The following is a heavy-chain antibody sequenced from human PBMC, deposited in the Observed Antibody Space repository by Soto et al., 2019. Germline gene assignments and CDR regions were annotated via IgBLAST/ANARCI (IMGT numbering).Heavy chain of an antibody. Sequence: EVQLLESGGGLVQPGGSLRLSCAVSGFTFSSYAMSWFRQAPGKGLEWVSTISGSGGSTYYADSVKGRFTISRDNSKNTLYRQMNSLRAEDTAVHYCAKGSKSSGWYSDYWCQGTLVTGSS. CDR1: GFTFSSYA. V-gene: IGHV3-23*01. D-gene: IGHD6-19*01. CDR3: AKGSKSSGWYSDY. J-gene: IGHJ4*02. CDR2: ISGSGGST.